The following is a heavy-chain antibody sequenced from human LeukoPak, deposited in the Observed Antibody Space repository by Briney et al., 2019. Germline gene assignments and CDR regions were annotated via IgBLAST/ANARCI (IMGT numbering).Heavy chain of an antibody. V-gene: IGHV5-51*01. J-gene: IGHJ4*02. CDR3: ARRSSGWSVDY. CDR2: IYPGDSDT. CDR1: GYSFTNYW. D-gene: IGHD6-13*01. Sequence: GESLKISCQGSGYSFTNYWIGWVRQMPGKGLEWMGIIYPGDSDTRYRPSFQGQVTISADKSISTTYLQWSSLKASDTAMYYCARRSSGWSVDYWGQGTLVTVSA.